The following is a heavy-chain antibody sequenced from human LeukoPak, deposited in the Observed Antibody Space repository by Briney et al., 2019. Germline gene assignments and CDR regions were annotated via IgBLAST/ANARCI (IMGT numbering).Heavy chain of an antibody. Sequence: SETLSLTSAVYGGSFSDYYWTWIRQPPGKGLEWIGEINDSGSTNYNPSLKSPVTISVDTSKNQFSLKVNSVTAADTAVYYCARVQDYDSSGFYLGYCGRGTLVTVSS. CDR2: INDSGST. CDR1: GGSFSDYY. D-gene: IGHD3-22*01. V-gene: IGHV4-34*01. J-gene: IGHJ4*02. CDR3: ARVQDYDSSGFYLGY.